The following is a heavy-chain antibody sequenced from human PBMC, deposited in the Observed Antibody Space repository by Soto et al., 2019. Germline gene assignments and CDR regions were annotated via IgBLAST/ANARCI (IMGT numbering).Heavy chain of an antibody. V-gene: IGHV4-38-2*02. CDR1: SSPINSRYY. Sequence: KTSETLSLTCTVSSSPINSRYYWGWIRQTPGKGLEWVASIYHSGSTHYNPSLKSRATISVDTSNNQFSLRLSSVTAADTAIYYCARHTSGRTFDYWGQGPHVTVSS. CDR3: ARHTSGRTFDY. CDR2: IYHSGST. J-gene: IGHJ4*02. D-gene: IGHD6-19*01.